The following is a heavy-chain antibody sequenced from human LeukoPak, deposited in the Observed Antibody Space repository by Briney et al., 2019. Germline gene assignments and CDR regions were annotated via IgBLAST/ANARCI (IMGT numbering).Heavy chain of an antibody. Sequence: GASVKVSCKASGYTFTSYDIDWVRQATGQGLEWMGWMNPNSGNTGYAQKFQGRVTITRNTSISTAYMELSSLRSEDTAVYYCAREHSSSSGFDYWGQGTLVTVSS. J-gene: IGHJ4*02. CDR3: AREHSSSSGFDY. V-gene: IGHV1-8*03. D-gene: IGHD6-6*01. CDR2: MNPNSGNT. CDR1: GYTFTSYD.